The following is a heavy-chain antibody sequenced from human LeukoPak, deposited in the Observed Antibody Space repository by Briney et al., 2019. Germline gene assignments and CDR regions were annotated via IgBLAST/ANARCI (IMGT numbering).Heavy chain of an antibody. Sequence: GGSLRLSCAASGFTFDDYAMHWVRQAPGKGLEWVSGISWNSGSIGYADSVKGRFTISRDNAKDTLYVQMNSLRAEDTAVYYCSTGSGHAFDIWGRGTMVTVSS. V-gene: IGHV3-9*01. CDR3: STGSGHAFDI. D-gene: IGHD3-10*01. CDR2: ISWNSGSI. J-gene: IGHJ3*02. CDR1: GFTFDDYA.